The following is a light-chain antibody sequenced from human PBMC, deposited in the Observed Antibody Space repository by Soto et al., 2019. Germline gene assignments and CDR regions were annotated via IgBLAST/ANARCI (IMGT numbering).Light chain of an antibody. V-gene: IGKV3-15*01. J-gene: IGKJ4*01. CDR2: SAS. Sequence: EIVLTQSPGTLSLSPGERATLSCRASQSVSGDYLAGYQQKPGQAPRLLIYSASSRATGIPARFSGSGSGTGFTLTISSLQSEDFAVYYCQQYNNWPPSTFGGGTKVDIK. CDR1: QSVSGD. CDR3: QQYNNWPPST.